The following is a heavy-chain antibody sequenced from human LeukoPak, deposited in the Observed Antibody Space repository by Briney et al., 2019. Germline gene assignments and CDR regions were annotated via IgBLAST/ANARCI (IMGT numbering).Heavy chain of an antibody. CDR1: GVTFNNEW. CDR3: ARDTSPMRADTTGVNVWFDAFDI. J-gene: IGHJ3*02. V-gene: IGHV3-7*01. CDR2: IKQDGRKK. Sequence: GGSRRLSCADSGVTFNNEWMTCVRQAPGRGLERVAHIKQDGRKKNYVGSVQGRFTISTDNAKNSVSLQMHSLRAEDTAVYYCARDTSPMRADTTGVNVWFDAFDIWGQGTMVTVSS. D-gene: IGHD3-16*01.